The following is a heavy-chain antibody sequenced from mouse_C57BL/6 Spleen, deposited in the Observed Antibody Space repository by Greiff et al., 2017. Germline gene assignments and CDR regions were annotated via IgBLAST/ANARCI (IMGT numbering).Heavy chain of an antibody. J-gene: IGHJ2*01. D-gene: IGHD1-1*01. V-gene: IGHV14-1*01. CDR3: TTDYYGSQFPY. CDR2: IDPEDGDT. Sequence: VHVKQSGAELVRPGASVKLSCTASGFNIKDYYMHWVKQRPEQGLEWIGRIDPEDGDTEYAPKFQGKATMTADTSSNTAYLQRSSLTSEDTAVYYCTTDYYGSQFPYWGQGTTLTVSS. CDR1: GFNIKDYY.